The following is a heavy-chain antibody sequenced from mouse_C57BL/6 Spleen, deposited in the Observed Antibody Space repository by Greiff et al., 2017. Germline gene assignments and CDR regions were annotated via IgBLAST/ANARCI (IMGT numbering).Heavy chain of an antibody. V-gene: IGHV1-52*01. J-gene: IGHJ1*03. Sequence: VQLQQPGAELVRPGSSVKLSCKASGYTFTSYWMHWVKQRPIQGLEWIGTIDPSDSETHYNQKFKDKATLTVDNSSSTAYMQLRSLTSEDSAVYYGARESNACYFDVWGTGTTVTVSS. CDR2: IDPSDSET. CDR3: ARESNACYFDV. CDR1: GYTFTSYW. D-gene: IGHD2-5*01.